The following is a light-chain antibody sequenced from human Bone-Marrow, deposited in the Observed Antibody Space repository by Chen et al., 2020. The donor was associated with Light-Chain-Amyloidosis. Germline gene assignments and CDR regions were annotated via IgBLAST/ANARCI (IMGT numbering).Light chain of an antibody. CDR2: EDD. CDR3: QSYQGSSQGV. J-gene: IGLJ3*02. Sequence: NFMLTHPHSVSESPGKTVIISCTLSSCSIANNYVQWYQQRPGSSPTTVIYEDDQRPSGVPDRFSGSIDRSSNSASLTISGLKTEDEADYYCQSYQGSSQGVFGGGTKLTVL. V-gene: IGLV6-57*01. CDR1: SCSIANNY.